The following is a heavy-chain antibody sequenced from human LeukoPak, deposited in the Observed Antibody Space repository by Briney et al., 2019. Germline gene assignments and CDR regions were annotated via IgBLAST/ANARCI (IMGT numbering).Heavy chain of an antibody. CDR3: ARDRYGSSWYDAFDI. Sequence: PSETLSLTCTVSGGSISSYYWSWIRQPAGKGLEWIGRIYTSGSTNYNPSLKSRVTVSVDTSKNQFSLKLSSVTAADTAVYYCARDRYGSSWYDAFDIWGQGTMVTVSS. V-gene: IGHV4-4*07. D-gene: IGHD6-13*01. CDR2: IYTSGST. CDR1: GGSISSYY. J-gene: IGHJ3*02.